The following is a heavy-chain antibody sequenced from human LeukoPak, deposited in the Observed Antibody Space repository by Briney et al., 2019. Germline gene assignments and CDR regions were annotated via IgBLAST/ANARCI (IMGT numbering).Heavy chain of an antibody. Sequence: GGSLRLSCAASGFTFSSYWMSWVRQAPGKGLEWVANIKQDGSEKYYVDSVKGRFTISRDNAKNSLYLQMNSLRAEDTAVYYCAKVILGVNVPHWFDRWGQGTLVTVSS. CDR3: AKVILGVNVPHWFDR. J-gene: IGHJ5*02. CDR1: GFTFSSYW. V-gene: IGHV3-7*03. CDR2: IKQDGSEK. D-gene: IGHD3-3*01.